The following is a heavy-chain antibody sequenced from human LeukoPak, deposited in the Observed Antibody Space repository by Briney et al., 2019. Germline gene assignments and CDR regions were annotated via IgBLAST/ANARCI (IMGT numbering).Heavy chain of an antibody. CDR2: ISWNSGSI. D-gene: IGHD6-6*01. CDR1: GFTFDDYA. Sequence: GGSLRLSCAASGFTFDDYAMHWVRRAPGKGLEWVSGISWNSGSIGYADCVKGRFTISRDNAKNSLYLQMNSLRAEDTALYYCAKDSSSSVRNYWYFDLWGRGTLVTVSS. V-gene: IGHV3-9*01. J-gene: IGHJ2*01. CDR3: AKDSSSSVRNYWYFDL.